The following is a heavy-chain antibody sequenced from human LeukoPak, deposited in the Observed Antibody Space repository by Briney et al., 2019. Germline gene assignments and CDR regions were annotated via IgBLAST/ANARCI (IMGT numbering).Heavy chain of an antibody. D-gene: IGHD2-2*01. Sequence: GASVTVSCKSTGCTCSSYASSWVRQAPGQGLEWVGGIIPIFCKANYAQKFQGSVTINADESTSTPYMEPSSRRSERTAVCYCVGIGRYQLPYILDYWGQGTLVTVSS. CDR2: IIPIFCKA. CDR3: VGIGRYQLPYILDY. CDR1: GCTCSSYA. V-gene: IGHV1-69*13. J-gene: IGHJ4*02.